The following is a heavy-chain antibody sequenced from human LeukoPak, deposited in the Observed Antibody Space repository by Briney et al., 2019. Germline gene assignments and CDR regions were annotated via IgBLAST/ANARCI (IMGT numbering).Heavy chain of an antibody. CDR2: IIPIFGTA. D-gene: IGHD2-2*03. CDR3: ATVGYCSSTSCPGAFDI. Sequence: GASVKVSCKASGGTFSSYAISWVRQAPGQGLEWMGGIIPIFGTANYAQKFQGRVTITADESTSTAYMELSSLRSEDTAVYYCATVGYCSSTSCPGAFDIWGQGTMVTVSS. V-gene: IGHV1-69*01. J-gene: IGHJ3*02. CDR1: GGTFSSYA.